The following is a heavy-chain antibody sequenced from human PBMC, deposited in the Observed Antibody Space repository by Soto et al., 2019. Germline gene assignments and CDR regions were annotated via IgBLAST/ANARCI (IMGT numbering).Heavy chain of an antibody. CDR3: ARGPRTWGVDY. Sequence: QVQLVQSGAEVKKPGASVKVSCKAAAYTFTSYDINWVRQATGQDFEWMGWMNPNNGNTAYAQKFQGRVNXTXVTSKRTAIMELSSLTPEDTAVYYCARGPRTWGVDYWGQGTLVTVSS. CDR2: MNPNNGNT. CDR1: AYTFTSYD. D-gene: IGHD7-27*01. V-gene: IGHV1-8*01. J-gene: IGHJ4*02.